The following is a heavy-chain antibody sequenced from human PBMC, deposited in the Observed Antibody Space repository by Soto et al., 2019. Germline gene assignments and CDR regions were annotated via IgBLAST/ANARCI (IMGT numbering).Heavy chain of an antibody. D-gene: IGHD3-10*01. J-gene: IGHJ4*02. CDR3: ARCIPLSITMVRGVPRPFDY. Sequence: GGSLRLSCAASGFTFSSYSMNWVRQAPGKGLEWVSYISSSSSTIYYADSVKGRFTISRDNAKNSLYLQMNSLRAEDTAVYYCARCIPLSITMVRGVPRPFDYWGQGTLVTVSS. CDR1: GFTFSSYS. CDR2: ISSSSSTI. V-gene: IGHV3-48*01.